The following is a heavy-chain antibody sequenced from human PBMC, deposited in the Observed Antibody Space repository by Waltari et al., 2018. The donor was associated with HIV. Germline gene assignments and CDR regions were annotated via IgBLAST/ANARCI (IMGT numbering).Heavy chain of an antibody. CDR2: LFYTGST. J-gene: IGHJ2*01. V-gene: IGHV4-59*01. Sequence: QVQLQESGPGLVKPSETLSLTCTISGGSLRTSYWSWIRQPPGKGLEWIGSLFYTGSTNYNPSLESRVTISVDTSKNQFSLKLSSVTAADTAVYYCARVPQQLVLSSYWYFGLWGRGTLVTVSS. CDR1: GGSLRTSY. CDR3: ARVPQQLVLSSYWYFGL. D-gene: IGHD6-13*01.